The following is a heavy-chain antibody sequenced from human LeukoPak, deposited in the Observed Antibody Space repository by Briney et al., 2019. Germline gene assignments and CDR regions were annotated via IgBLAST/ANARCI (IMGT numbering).Heavy chain of an antibody. Sequence: GGSLRLSCAASRFTFSDYYMSWIRQAPGKGLEWVSTISSSGSSIYYTDSVKGRFTISRDNAKDSLYLQMNGLRAEDTAVYYCARKGGPQDYWGQGTLVTVSS. CDR2: ISSSGSSI. J-gene: IGHJ4*02. V-gene: IGHV3-11*01. CDR3: ARKGGPQDY. CDR1: RFTFSDYY. D-gene: IGHD3-16*01.